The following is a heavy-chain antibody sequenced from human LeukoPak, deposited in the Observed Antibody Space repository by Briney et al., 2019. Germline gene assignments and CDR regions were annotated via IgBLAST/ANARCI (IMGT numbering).Heavy chain of an antibody. J-gene: IGHJ4*02. V-gene: IGHV3-33*01. D-gene: IGHD1-26*01. CDR3: ARDQGGSFDY. Sequence: PGGPLPVSCAASGFTFSSYGMHWVRQAPGKGLEWVAVIWYDGRNKYYADSVKGRFTISRDNSKNTLYLQMNSLRAEDTAVYYCARDQGGSFDYWGQETVVPLFS. CDR2: IWYDGRNK. CDR1: GFTFSSYG.